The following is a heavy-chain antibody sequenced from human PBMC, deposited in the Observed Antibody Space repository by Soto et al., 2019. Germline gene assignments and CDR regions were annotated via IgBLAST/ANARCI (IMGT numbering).Heavy chain of an antibody. V-gene: IGHV6-1*01. Sequence: SQTLSLTCAISGDSVSSTSTAWSWIRQSPSRGLEWLGRTYYRSKWYSDYAVSVKSRITLSPDTSKNQFSLQLKSVTPEDTAVYYCARGSYYSGWVWGQGTLVTVSS. CDR1: GDSVSSTSTA. D-gene: IGHD6-19*01. J-gene: IGHJ4*02. CDR2: TYYRSKWYS. CDR3: ARGSYYSGWV.